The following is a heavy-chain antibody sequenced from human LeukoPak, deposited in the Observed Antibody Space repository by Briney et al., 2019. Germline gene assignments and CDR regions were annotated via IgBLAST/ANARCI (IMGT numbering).Heavy chain of an antibody. V-gene: IGHV3-23*01. CDR3: AKTLVVVPAANAMGAFDI. D-gene: IGHD2-2*01. J-gene: IGHJ3*02. Sequence: GGSLRLSCAASGFSFSSYAMSWVRQAPGQGLEWVSALSGSGGSTYYADSVKGRFTISRDNSKNTLYLQMNSLRAEDTAVYDCAKTLVVVPAANAMGAFDIWGQGTMVTVSS. CDR1: GFSFSSYA. CDR2: LSGSGGST.